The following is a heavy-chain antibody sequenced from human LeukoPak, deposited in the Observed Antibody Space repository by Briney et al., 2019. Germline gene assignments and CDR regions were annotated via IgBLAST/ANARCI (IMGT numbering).Heavy chain of an antibody. V-gene: IGHV1-46*01. CDR2: INPSGGST. Sequence: ASVKVSCKASGYTFTSYYMHWVRQAPGQGLEWMGIINPSGGSTSYAQKFQGRVTMTRDTSTSTVYMELSSLRSEDTAVYYCARGRSWFGESKIYFDYWGQGTLVTVSS. CDR3: ARGRSWFGESKIYFDY. CDR1: GYTFTSYY. D-gene: IGHD3-10*01. J-gene: IGHJ4*02.